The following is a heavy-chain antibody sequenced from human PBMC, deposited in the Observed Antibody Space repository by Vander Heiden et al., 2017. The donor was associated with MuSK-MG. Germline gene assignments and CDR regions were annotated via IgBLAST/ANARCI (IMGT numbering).Heavy chain of an antibody. Sequence: EAQLVESGGGLVQPGDSLKLSCVASGFTFSGSGMHWVRQASGKGLEWIGRIRTKANGYATAYAASVKGRFTISRDDSKNTAYLQMNSLKTEDTAVYYCTRQTSGYEHDYWGQGTLVTVSS. CDR3: TRQTSGYEHDY. D-gene: IGHD5-12*01. CDR1: GFTFSGSG. CDR2: IRTKANGYAT. J-gene: IGHJ4*02. V-gene: IGHV3-73*01.